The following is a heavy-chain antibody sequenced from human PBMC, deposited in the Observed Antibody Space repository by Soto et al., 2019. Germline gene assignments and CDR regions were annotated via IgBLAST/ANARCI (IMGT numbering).Heavy chain of an antibody. V-gene: IGHV4-39*01. Sequence: QLQLQESGPGLVKPSETLSLTCTVSGGSISSSSYYWGWIRQPPGKGLEWIGSIYYSGSTYYNPSLKSRGAITIDTSKNQFSLKLSSVTASDTAVYYCARNVRVALLWFGEAHMDVWGQGTTVTVSS. J-gene: IGHJ6*02. CDR3: ARNVRVALLWFGEAHMDV. D-gene: IGHD3-10*01. CDR1: GGSISSSSYY. CDR2: IYYSGST.